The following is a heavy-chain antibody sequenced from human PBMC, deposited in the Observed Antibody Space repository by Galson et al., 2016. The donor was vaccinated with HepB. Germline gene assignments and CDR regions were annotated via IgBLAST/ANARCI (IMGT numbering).Heavy chain of an antibody. J-gene: IGHJ6*02. CDR1: GYSFTDYY. D-gene: IGHD2-2*01. Sequence: SCKVSGYSFTDYYIHWVQQAPGKGLGWMGLIDPEDGETVYAEKFQGRVTITADTSTDTAYMELSSLRSEDAAVYYCARSVSGAIGVVYYGMDVWGQGTLVTVSS. CDR2: IDPEDGET. CDR3: ARSVSGAIGVVYYGMDV. V-gene: IGHV1-69-2*01.